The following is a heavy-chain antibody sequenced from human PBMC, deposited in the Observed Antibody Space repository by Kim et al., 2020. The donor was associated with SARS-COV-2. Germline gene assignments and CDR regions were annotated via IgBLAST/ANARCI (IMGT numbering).Heavy chain of an antibody. V-gene: IGHV3-48*02. Sequence: GGSLRLSCAASGFTFKYYSLNWVRQAPGKGLEWVSYVSSSNTYYADSVQGRFTISRDNAKNSVYLQMNSLRDEDTAVYYCARDGGIYSNTDYYMDVWGKGTTVTVSS. J-gene: IGHJ6*03. D-gene: IGHD1-26*01. CDR1: GFTFKYYS. CDR2: VSSSNT. CDR3: ARDGGIYSNTDYYMDV.